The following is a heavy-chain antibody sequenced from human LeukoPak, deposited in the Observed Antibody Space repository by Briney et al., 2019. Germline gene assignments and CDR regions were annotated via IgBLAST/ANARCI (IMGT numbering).Heavy chain of an antibody. D-gene: IGHD6-13*01. CDR3: ASSVSSRWAIIDY. J-gene: IGHJ4*02. V-gene: IGHV1-2*02. Sequence: ASVKVSCKASGYTFTAYYMHWVRQAPGQGLEWLGWINPNSGGTNYAQKFQGRVTMTRDTSITTAYMELSRLSSDDTAVYYCASSVSSRWAIIDYWGQGTLGTVSS. CDR1: GYTFTAYY. CDR2: INPNSGGT.